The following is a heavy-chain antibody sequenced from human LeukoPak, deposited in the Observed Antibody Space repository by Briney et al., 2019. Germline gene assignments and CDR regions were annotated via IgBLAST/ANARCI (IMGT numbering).Heavy chain of an antibody. Sequence: GGSLRLSCAASGFTFDDYTMHWVRQSPGKGLEWVSFISWDGGSAYYEDSVKGRFTISRDNSKNSLYLQMNNLRSEDTAFYYCAKDFSHGGELFAGFFDSWGQGTLVTVSS. J-gene: IGHJ4*02. CDR1: GFTFDDYT. CDR3: AKDFSHGGELFAGFFDS. V-gene: IGHV3-43*01. D-gene: IGHD1-7*01. CDR2: ISWDGGSA.